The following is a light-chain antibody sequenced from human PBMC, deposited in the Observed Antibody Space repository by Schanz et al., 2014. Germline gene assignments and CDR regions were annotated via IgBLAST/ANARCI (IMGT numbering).Light chain of an antibody. J-gene: IGKJ2*01. CDR1: QGISRW. CDR2: AAS. CDR3: QQLSSSPYT. Sequence: DIQMTQSPSSVSASVGDRVTITCRASQGISRWVAWYQQRPGQAPKLLIYAASILQSGVPSRFSGSGSGTEFSLTISSLQPGDFTSYYCQQLSSSPYTFGHGTRLEI. V-gene: IGKV1-12*01.